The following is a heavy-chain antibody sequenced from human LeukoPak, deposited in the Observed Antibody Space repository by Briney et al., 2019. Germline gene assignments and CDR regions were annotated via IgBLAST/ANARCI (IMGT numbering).Heavy chain of an antibody. CDR1: GFTFSSYA. Sequence: GGSLRLSCAASGFTFSSYAMSWVRQAPGKGLEWVSAISGSGGSTYYADSVKGRFTISRDTSKNMLYLQMNSLRAEDTAVYYCAKDRNGDFDYWGQGTLLTVSS. J-gene: IGHJ4*02. CDR2: ISGSGGST. V-gene: IGHV3-23*01. D-gene: IGHD1-1*01. CDR3: AKDRNGDFDY.